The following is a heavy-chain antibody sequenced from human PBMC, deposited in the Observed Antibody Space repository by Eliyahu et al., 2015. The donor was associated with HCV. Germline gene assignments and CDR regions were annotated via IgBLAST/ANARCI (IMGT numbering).Heavy chain of an antibody. CDR2: ISYDGSHK. CDR3: AKDLGGARLGVVMYFEH. D-gene: IGHD3-3*01. V-gene: IGHV3-30*18. J-gene: IGHJ4*02. CDR1: GFXFSXXG. Sequence: QVQLVESGGGVVQPGRSLRLSCAASGFXFSXXGMHXVPXAPGQGVGWVAVISYDGSHKYYADAVKGRFTISRDNSKNTLYLQLNSLRSEDAAVYYCAKDLGGARLGVVMYFEHWGQGTLVTVSS.